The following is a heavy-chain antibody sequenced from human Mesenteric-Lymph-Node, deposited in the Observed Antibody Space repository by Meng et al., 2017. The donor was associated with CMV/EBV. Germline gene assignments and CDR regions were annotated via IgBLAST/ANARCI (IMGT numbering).Heavy chain of an antibody. CDR1: GFTFSDYY. V-gene: IGHV3-11*04. CDR2: ISSSGSTI. Sequence: GESLKISCAASGFTFSDYYMSWIRQAPGKGLEWVSYISSSGSTIYYADSVKGRFTISRDNSKNTLYLQMNSLRAEDTAVYYCARGPSRYCSGGSCSHYFDYWGQGTLVTVSS. D-gene: IGHD2-15*01. CDR3: ARGPSRYCSGGSCSHYFDY. J-gene: IGHJ4*02.